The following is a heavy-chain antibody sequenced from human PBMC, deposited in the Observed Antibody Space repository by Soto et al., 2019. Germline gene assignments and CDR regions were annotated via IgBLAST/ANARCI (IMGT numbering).Heavy chain of an antibody. CDR2: ICNSGST. CDR1: GGSIRSYC. CDR3: AGGGSIVAATRRLMDV. D-gene: IGHD3-22*01. V-gene: IGHV4-4*08. J-gene: IGHJ6*03. Sequence: QVQLQESGPGLVKPSETLSLTCTVSGGSIRSYCWTWIRQPPGEGLEWIGCICNSGSTNYNPSLKSRVTNSVDTQTSRVSLQLSSVTVADTAFYYSAGGGSIVAATRRLMDVWGKGTTVTVSS.